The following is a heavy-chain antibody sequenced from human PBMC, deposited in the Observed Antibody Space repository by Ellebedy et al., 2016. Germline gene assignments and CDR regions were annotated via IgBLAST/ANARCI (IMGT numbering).Heavy chain of an antibody. CDR2: VNTFSGNT. CDR3: AREGYDGSTRLGGNWFDP. V-gene: IGHV1-18*03. Sequence: ASVKVSXXASGYTFTTFSITWVRQVPGQGLEWMGFVNTFSGNTKFAQKFQGRVSMTTDSSTHTAYMDLRSLRSEDLAVYYCAREGYDGSTRLGGNWFDPWGQGTLVTVSS. CDR1: GYTFTTFS. D-gene: IGHD1-26*01. J-gene: IGHJ5*02.